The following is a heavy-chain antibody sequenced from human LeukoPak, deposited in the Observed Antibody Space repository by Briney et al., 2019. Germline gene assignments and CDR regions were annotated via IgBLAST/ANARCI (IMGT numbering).Heavy chain of an antibody. Sequence: GRSLRLSCAASGFTFSSYGMHWVRQAPGKGLEWVAVISYDGSNKYYADSVKGRFTISRDNSKNTLYLQMNSLRAEDTAVYYCAKDLLRTGYCSGGSCYSGYYYGMDVWGQGTTVTVSS. CDR1: GFTFSSYG. J-gene: IGHJ6*02. CDR3: AKDLLRTGYCSGGSCYSGYYYGMDV. V-gene: IGHV3-30*18. D-gene: IGHD2-15*01. CDR2: ISYDGSNK.